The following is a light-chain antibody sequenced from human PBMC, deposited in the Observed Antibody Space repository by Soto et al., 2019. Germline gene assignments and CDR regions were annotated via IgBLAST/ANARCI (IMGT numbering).Light chain of an antibody. J-gene: IGKJ1*01. CDR3: QQYGSSHT. CDR2: GAS. V-gene: IGKV3-20*01. Sequence: ENVLTQSPGTLSLSPGERATLSCRASQTVSSDFLAWYQQKPGQPPRLLIYGASSRATGIPDRFSGSGSGTDFTLTISRLEPEDFAVYYCQQYGSSHTFGQGTKVDI. CDR1: QTVSSDF.